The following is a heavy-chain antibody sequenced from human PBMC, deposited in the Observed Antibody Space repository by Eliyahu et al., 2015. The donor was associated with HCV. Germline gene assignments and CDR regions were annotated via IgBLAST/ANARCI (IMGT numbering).Heavy chain of an antibody. CDR3: ASGGGGIAVTGTGGWFDP. V-gene: IGHV4-59*01. Sequence: QVQLQESGPGLVKPSETLSLTCTVSGGSXXTXYWSWIRQPPGKGLEWIGYIHXRGSTNYNPSPKSRVTISIDTSKNQFSLNLTSVTAADTAMYYCASGGGGIAVTGTGGWFDPWGQGTLVTVSS. CDR1: GGSXXTXY. J-gene: IGHJ5*02. D-gene: IGHD6-19*01. CDR2: IHXRGST.